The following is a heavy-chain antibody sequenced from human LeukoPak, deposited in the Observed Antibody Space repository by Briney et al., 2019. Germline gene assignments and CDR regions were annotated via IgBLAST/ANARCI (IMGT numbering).Heavy chain of an antibody. Sequence: PGGSLRLSCAASGFTFSSYGMSWVRQAPGKGLEWVSAISGSGGSTYYADSVKGRFSISRDRSKNIPYLQMNSLRAEDTAVYYCARASFHRLRYFDWEFDYWGQGTLVTVSS. V-gene: IGHV3-23*01. J-gene: IGHJ4*02. CDR2: ISGSGGST. D-gene: IGHD3-9*01. CDR1: GFTFSSYG. CDR3: ARASFHRLRYFDWEFDY.